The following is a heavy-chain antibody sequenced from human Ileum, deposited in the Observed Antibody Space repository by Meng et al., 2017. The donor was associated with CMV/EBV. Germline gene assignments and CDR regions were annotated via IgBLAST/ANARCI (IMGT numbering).Heavy chain of an antibody. CDR1: GFIDSRSY. V-gene: IGHV3-53*01. Sequence: GSGFIDSRSYMRWVRQAPGRGLEWVSVMYSDGSTYYADSVKGRFTISRDNSKNTLYLQMDSLRADDTAVYYCAREGYISGWFGVDYWGQGTLVTVSS. D-gene: IGHD6-19*01. CDR3: AREGYISGWFGVDY. J-gene: IGHJ4*02. CDR2: MYSDGST.